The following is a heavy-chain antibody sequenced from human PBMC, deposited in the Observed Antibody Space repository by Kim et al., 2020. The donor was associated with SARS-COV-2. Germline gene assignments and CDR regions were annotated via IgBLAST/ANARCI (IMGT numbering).Heavy chain of an antibody. CDR2: ISSDGRYT. CDR1: GFSVSNYW. J-gene: IGHJ6*02. CDR3: ARGMFSSGFDV. D-gene: IGHD3-10*02. V-gene: IGHV3-74*01. Sequence: GGSLRLSCAASGFSVSNYWINWVRHAPGKGLMWVSRISSDGRYTHYADSVKGRFTLSRDNAENTLFLQMNSLRAEDTAVYYCARGMFSSGFDVWGQGTTVTVSS.